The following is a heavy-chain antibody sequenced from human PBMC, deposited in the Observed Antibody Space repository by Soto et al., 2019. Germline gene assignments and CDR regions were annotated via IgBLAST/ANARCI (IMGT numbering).Heavy chain of an antibody. D-gene: IGHD2-21*02. CDR2: ISASGRRS. V-gene: IGHV3-23*01. CDR3: AKSRLVMTSSSFDS. J-gene: IGHJ4*01. Sequence: VQLSQSGGGWGQTGGSLRLSCEASGFTLSSFAMGWVRQAPGKGLEWVSDISASGRRSSYADFVRGRFTVSRDNSKNTLFLQMKSLSVEDTAVYYCAKSRLVMTSSSFDSWGQGVLVSVSS. CDR1: GFTLSSFA.